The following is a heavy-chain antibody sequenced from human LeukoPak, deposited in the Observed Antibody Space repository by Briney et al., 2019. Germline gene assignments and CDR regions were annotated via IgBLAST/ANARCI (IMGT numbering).Heavy chain of an antibody. Sequence: GGSLSLSCAASVFPFSSYGMHGVRQARGKGLEWVAFIRYDGCNKFCAVSVKGRFTISRDNSTTTLYLQMNSLRAEDTAVYYCAKGRGWEASYYYYYMDVWGKGTTVTISS. J-gene: IGHJ6*03. CDR1: VFPFSSYG. D-gene: IGHD1-26*01. CDR2: IRYDGCNK. CDR3: AKGRGWEASYYYYYMDV. V-gene: IGHV3-30*02.